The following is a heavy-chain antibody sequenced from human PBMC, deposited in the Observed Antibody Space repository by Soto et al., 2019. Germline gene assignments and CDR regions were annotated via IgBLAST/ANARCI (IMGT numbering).Heavy chain of an antibody. CDR3: ARDGGYSGRYVTYNY. V-gene: IGHV3-21*01. CDR1: GFTFSSYS. J-gene: IGHJ4*02. Sequence: GGSLRLSCAASGFTFSSYSMNWVRQAPGKGLEWVSSISSSSSYIYYADSVKGRFTISRDNAKNSLYLQMNSLRAEDTAVYYCARDGGYSGRYVTYNYWGQGTLVTVSS. CDR2: ISSSSSYI. D-gene: IGHD3-10*01.